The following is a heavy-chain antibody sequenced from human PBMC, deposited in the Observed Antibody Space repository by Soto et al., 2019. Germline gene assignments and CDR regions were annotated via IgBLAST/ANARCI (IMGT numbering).Heavy chain of an antibody. J-gene: IGHJ6*02. CDR1: GDSVSSNSAA. CDR3: ATGFRALGGQWLVAYGMDV. CDR2: TYYRSKWYN. D-gene: IGHD6-19*01. V-gene: IGHV6-1*01. Sequence: PSQTLSLTCAISGDSVSSNSAAWNWIRQSPSRGLEWLGRTYYRSKWYNDYAVSVKSRITINPDTSKNQFSLQLNSVTPEDTAVYYCATGFRALGGQWLVAYGMDVWGQGTTVTVSS.